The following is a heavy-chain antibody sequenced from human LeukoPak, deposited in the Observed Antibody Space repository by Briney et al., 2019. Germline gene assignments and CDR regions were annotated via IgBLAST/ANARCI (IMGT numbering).Heavy chain of an antibody. J-gene: IGHJ4*02. CDR3: ARGRRGFDVSGTYIFDS. CDR2: IYYSGST. D-gene: IGHD3-10*01. V-gene: IGHV4-31*03. Sequence: SETLSLTCTVSGGSISSGGYYWSWIRQHPGKGLEWIGYIYYSGSTYYNPSLKSRVTISLDTSKNQFSLKLRSVTAADTAVYYCARGRRGFDVSGTYIFDSWGQGVLVTVSS. CDR1: GGSISSGGYY.